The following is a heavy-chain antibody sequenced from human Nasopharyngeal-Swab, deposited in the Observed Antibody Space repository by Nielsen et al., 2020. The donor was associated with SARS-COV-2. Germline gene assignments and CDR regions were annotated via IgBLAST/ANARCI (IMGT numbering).Heavy chain of an antibody. Sequence: SETLSLACTLSGGSISICYWSWIRHPPGNGLEWIGYIYYCGSTNYHPSLKRRVNISVDTSKNQFSLKLSSVTAADPAVYYCARGFDPWGQGTLVTVSS. CDR3: ARGFDP. CDR1: GGSISICY. CDR2: IYYCGST. V-gene: IGHV4-59*01. J-gene: IGHJ5*02.